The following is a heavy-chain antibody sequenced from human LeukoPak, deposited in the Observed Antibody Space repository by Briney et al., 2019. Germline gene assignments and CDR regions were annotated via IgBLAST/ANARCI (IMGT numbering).Heavy chain of an antibody. CDR1: GFSVSSNY. CDR3: ARTLPGSYSDC. CDR2: IFSGGGT. Sequence: GGSLRLSCAASGFSVSSNYMSWVRQAPGKGLEWVSVIFSGGGTYYADSVKGRFTISRDDSKNTVYLQLNSLRAEDTAVYYCARTLPGSYSDCWGQGTLVAVS. J-gene: IGHJ4*02. D-gene: IGHD7-27*01. V-gene: IGHV3-53*01.